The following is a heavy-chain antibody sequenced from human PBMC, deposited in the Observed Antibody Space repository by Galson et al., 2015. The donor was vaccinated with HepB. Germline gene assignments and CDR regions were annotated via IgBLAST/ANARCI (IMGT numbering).Heavy chain of an antibody. D-gene: IGHD1-1*01. CDR3: AVNMRRGTSDY. J-gene: IGHJ4*02. CDR2: IGSSGRT. V-gene: IGHV3-23*01. CDR1: GFTISDYG. Sequence: SLRLSCAAAGFTISDYGIDWVRQPPGKGLEWVSGIGSSGRTYYTDSVKGRFTISRDNSKNTVFLQMNSLSAEDTAQYYCAVNMRRGTSDYWGQGTLVTVSS.